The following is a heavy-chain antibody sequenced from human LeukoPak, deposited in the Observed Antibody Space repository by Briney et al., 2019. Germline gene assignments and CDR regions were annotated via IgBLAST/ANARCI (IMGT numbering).Heavy chain of an antibody. CDR1: GSTFRNYW. Sequence: GGSLRLSCAASGSTFRNYWMHWIRQVPGKGLVWVSRIDTDGSTTNYADSVEGRFTISRDNARNTVYLQMNSLSADDTGVYYCVRGGSGSSYGEFVSWGQGTLVTVSS. J-gene: IGHJ5*01. CDR2: IDTDGSTT. D-gene: IGHD5-18*01. CDR3: VRGGSGSSYGEFVS. V-gene: IGHV3-74*01.